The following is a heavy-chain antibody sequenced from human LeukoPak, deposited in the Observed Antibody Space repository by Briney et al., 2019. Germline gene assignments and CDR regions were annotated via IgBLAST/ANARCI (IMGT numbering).Heavy chain of an antibody. CDR2: IYYSGST. J-gene: IGHJ4*02. Sequence: SETLSLTCTVSGGSISSYYWSWIRQPPGKGLEWIGYIYYSGSTNYNPPLKSRVTISVDTSKNQFSLKLSSVTAADTAVYYCARGYSSSHNDYWGQGTLVTVSS. V-gene: IGHV4-59*01. D-gene: IGHD6-6*01. CDR3: ARGYSSSHNDY. CDR1: GGSISSYY.